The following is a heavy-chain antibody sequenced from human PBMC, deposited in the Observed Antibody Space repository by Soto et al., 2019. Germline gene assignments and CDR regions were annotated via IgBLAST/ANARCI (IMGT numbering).Heavy chain of an antibody. Sequence: PSETLSLTCAICGESVSRKRAAWNWIRQSPSRGPEWLGRTYHGSKWSTDYAVTVKSRISVNTDTSRNQFSVQLSSVTPEDTGVYYCARGWLRTGLDPWGHGTMVTVSS. J-gene: IGHJ3*01. CDR3: ARGWLRTGLDP. CDR2: TYHGSKWST. V-gene: IGHV6-1*01. D-gene: IGHD2-8*02. CDR1: GESVSRKRAA.